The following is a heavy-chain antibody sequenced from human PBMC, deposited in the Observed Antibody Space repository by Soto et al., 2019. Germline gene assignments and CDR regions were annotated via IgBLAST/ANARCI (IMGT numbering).Heavy chain of an antibody. CDR1: GFSFSNYG. J-gene: IGHJ6*03. CDR3: VRGGFEEYFHYMDL. D-gene: IGHD3-10*01. Sequence: EVQLVESGGGLVQPGGSLRLSCVDSGFSFSNYGMHWVRQAPGKGLVWVSHINSDGSSTSYADSVKGRFTISRDNAKNTLYLQVNSLRVEDPAMYYCVRGGFEEYFHYMDLWGKGTTVTVAS. V-gene: IGHV3-74*01. CDR2: INSDGSST.